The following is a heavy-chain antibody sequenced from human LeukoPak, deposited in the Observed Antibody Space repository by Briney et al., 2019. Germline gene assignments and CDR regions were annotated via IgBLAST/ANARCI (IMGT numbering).Heavy chain of an antibody. Sequence: GGSLRLSCAASGFTFSSYSMNWVRQAPGKGLEWVSSISSSSSYIYYADSVKGRFTISRDNAKNSLYLQMNSLRAEDTAVYYCARDRAPEHDYGYHYGMDVWGQGTTVTVSS. CDR2: ISSSSSYI. V-gene: IGHV3-21*01. D-gene: IGHD4-17*01. J-gene: IGHJ6*02. CDR3: ARDRAPEHDYGYHYGMDV. CDR1: GFTFSSYS.